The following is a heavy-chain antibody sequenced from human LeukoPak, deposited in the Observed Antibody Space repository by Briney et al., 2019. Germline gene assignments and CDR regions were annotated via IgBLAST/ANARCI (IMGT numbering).Heavy chain of an antibody. J-gene: IGHJ4*02. V-gene: IGHV3-21*01. CDR2: ISSSSSYI. Sequence: PGGSLRLSCAASGFTFSSYSMNWVRQAPGKGLEWVSSISSSSSYIYYADSVKGRFTVSRDNAKNSLYLQMNSLRAEDTAVYYCARADSGYVPFDYWGQGTLVTVSS. CDR1: GFTFSSYS. D-gene: IGHD5-12*01. CDR3: ARADSGYVPFDY.